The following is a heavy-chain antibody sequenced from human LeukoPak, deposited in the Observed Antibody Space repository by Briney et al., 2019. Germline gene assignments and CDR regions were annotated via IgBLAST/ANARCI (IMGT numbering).Heavy chain of an antibody. J-gene: IGHJ4*02. Sequence: GESLKISCAASGFTFSTYAMHWVRQAPGKGLEWVAVIWYDGSNKYYADSVEGRFTISRDNSKNTLYLQMNSLRAEDTAVYYCARAMVREIQPDYWGQGTLVTVSS. CDR3: ARAMVREIQPDY. CDR2: IWYDGSNK. V-gene: IGHV3-33*01. D-gene: IGHD3-10*01. CDR1: GFTFSTYA.